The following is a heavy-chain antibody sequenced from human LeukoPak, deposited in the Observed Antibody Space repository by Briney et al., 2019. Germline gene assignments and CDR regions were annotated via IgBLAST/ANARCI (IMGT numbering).Heavy chain of an antibody. V-gene: IGHV3-43*01. CDR3: AKDMVRGGGGMDYYYYYGMDV. CDR2: ISWDGGST. CDR1: GFTFDDYT. J-gene: IGHJ6*02. D-gene: IGHD3-10*01. Sequence: GGSLRLSCAASGFTFDDYTMHWVRQAPGKGLEWVSLISWDGGSTYYADSVEGRFTISRDNSKNSLYLQMSSLRTEDTALYYCAKDMVRGGGGMDYYYYYGMDVWGQGTAVTVSS.